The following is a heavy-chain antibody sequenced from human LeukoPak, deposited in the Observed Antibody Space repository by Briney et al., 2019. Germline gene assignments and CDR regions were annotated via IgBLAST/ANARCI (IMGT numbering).Heavy chain of an antibody. Sequence: PSETLSLTCTVSGGSISSSSYYWGWIRQPPGKGLEWIGYIYYSGSTNYNPSLKSRVTISVDTSKNQFSLKLSSVTAADTAVYYCARRQVSYSSGWPFDYWGQGTLVTVSS. CDR3: ARRQVSYSSGWPFDY. CDR1: GGSISSSSYY. J-gene: IGHJ4*02. V-gene: IGHV4-61*05. D-gene: IGHD6-19*01. CDR2: IYYSGST.